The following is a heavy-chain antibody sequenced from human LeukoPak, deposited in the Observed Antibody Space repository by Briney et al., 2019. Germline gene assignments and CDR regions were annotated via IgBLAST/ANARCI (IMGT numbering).Heavy chain of an antibody. CDR1: GFTFSSYA. D-gene: IGHD4-17*01. J-gene: IGHJ4*02. CDR2: ISGSGGST. Sequence: GGSLRLSCAASGFTFSSYAMSWVRQAPGKGLEGVSAISGSGGSTYYADSVEGRFTISRDNSKNTLYLQMNSVRAEDTAVYYCPKNRGTTTVTTFLVYWGQGTLVTVSS. CDR3: PKNRGTTTVTTFLVY. V-gene: IGHV3-23*01.